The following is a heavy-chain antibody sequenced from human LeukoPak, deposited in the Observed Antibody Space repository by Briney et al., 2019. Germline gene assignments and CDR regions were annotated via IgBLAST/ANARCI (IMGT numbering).Heavy chain of an antibody. V-gene: IGHV1-2*02. J-gene: IGHJ6*02. CDR3: ARDRSENTAMAPYYYYGMDV. Sequence: GASVKVSCKASGYTFTGYYMHWVRQAPGQGLEWMGWINPNSGGTNYAQKFQGRVTMTRDTSISTAYMELSRLRSDDTAVYYCARDRSENTAMAPYYYYGMDVWGQGTTVTVSS. D-gene: IGHD5-18*01. CDR2: INPNSGGT. CDR1: GYTFTGYY.